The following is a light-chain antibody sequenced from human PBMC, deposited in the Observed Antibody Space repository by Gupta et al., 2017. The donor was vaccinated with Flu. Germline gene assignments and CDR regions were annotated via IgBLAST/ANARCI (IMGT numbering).Light chain of an antibody. Sequence: DIVLTQSPLSLPVAPGEPASISCRSSQSLLHSNGYNYLGWYLQRPGQSPELLIYLGSTRASGVPDRFSGSGSGTDFTLKISRVEAEDFGVYYCRQALQTPITFGRGTNVDFK. CDR2: LGS. J-gene: IGKJ3*01. CDR1: QSLLHSNGYNY. CDR3: RQALQTPIT. V-gene: IGKV2-28*01.